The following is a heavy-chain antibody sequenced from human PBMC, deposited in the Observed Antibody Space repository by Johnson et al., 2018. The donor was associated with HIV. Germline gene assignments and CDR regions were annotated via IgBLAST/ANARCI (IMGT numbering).Heavy chain of an antibody. J-gene: IGHJ3*02. CDR3: ARGFHRGGAFDI. CDR2: ISSDGGST. D-gene: IGHD1-14*01. Sequence: QVQLVESGGGLVQPGGSLRLSCSTSGFTLSNYAMHWVRQAPGKGLEYVAGISSDGGSTYNADSVKGRFTISRDNAKNSLYLQMNSLRAEDTAVYYCARGFHRGGAFDIWGQGTMVTVSS. CDR1: GFTLSNYA. V-gene: IGHV3-64*04.